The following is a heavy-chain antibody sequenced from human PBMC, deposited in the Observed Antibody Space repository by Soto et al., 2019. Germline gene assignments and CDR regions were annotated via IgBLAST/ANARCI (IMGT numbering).Heavy chain of an antibody. D-gene: IGHD6-6*01. J-gene: IGHJ6*02. CDR3: ARHTTGEYSRVRYYYGMDV. CDR2: LYYNGNT. CDR1: GGSISSYY. Sequence: SETLSLTCTVSGGSISSYYWSWIRQPPGKGLEWIGYLYYNGNTNYNGNTNYNPSLKSRVIMSVDTSKNQFSLKLSSVTAADTAVYYCARHTTGEYSRVRYYYGMDVWGQGTTVTVSS. V-gene: IGHV4-59*08.